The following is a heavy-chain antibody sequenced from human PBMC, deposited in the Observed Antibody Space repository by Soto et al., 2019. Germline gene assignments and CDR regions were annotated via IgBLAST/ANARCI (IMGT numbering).Heavy chain of an antibody. Sequence: GGSLRLSCAASGFTFTSYAMSWVRQAPGKGLEWVSAISGSDGSTYYADSVKGRFTISRDNSKNTLYLQMNSLRAEDTAVYYCAKDTTIYTAITNYYYYYGMDVWGQGTTVTVSS. CDR1: GFTFTSYA. D-gene: IGHD3-3*01. CDR3: AKDTTIYTAITNYYYYYGMDV. J-gene: IGHJ6*02. CDR2: ISGSDGST. V-gene: IGHV3-23*01.